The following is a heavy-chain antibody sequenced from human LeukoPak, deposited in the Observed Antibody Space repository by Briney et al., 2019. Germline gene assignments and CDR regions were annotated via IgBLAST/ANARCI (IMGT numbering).Heavy chain of an antibody. CDR3: ARVSRVVPAAISSYYYYGMDV. J-gene: IGHJ6*02. D-gene: IGHD2-2*01. CDR2: IYYSGRT. Sequence: SETLSLTCTVSGGSISSSGYYWSWIRQHPGKGLEWIGYIYYSGRTYYNPSLKSRVTISVDTSKNQFSLKLSSVTAADTAVYYCARVSRVVPAAISSYYYYGMDVWGQGTTVTVSS. CDR1: GGSISSSGYY. V-gene: IGHV4-31*03.